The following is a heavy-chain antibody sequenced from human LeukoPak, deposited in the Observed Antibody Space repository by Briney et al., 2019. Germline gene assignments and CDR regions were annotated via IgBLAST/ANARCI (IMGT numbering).Heavy chain of an antibody. Sequence: PGGSLRLSCAASGLSVSTNYMMWVRHAPGKGLECVSILYSSGSAYYADSVKGRFIISRDNSENTLYLQMNSLSAEDTAVYYCASLTGLYPWGRGTLVSVSS. J-gene: IGHJ2*01. D-gene: IGHD7-27*01. CDR1: GLSVSTNY. V-gene: IGHV3-53*01. CDR2: LYSSGSA. CDR3: ASLTGLYP.